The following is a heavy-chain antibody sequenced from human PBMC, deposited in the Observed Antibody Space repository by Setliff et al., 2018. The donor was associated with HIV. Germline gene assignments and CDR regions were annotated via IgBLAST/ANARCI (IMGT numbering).Heavy chain of an antibody. V-gene: IGHV1-2*06. Sequence: ASVKVSCKASGHTFSGYNIHWVRLAPGHGPEWLGRINPNNGGTDYAQKFQGRVTMSLDTSTNTVYLELKGLTSDDTAVYYCAKPRIFDSFDVWGPGTVVTVSS. CDR3: AKPRIFDSFDV. CDR1: GHTFSGYN. D-gene: IGHD2-15*01. J-gene: IGHJ3*01. CDR2: INPNNGGT.